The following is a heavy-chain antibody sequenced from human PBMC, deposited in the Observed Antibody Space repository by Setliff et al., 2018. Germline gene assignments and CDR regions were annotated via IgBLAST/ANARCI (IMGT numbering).Heavy chain of an antibody. D-gene: IGHD3-10*01. CDR1: GYTFTGSL. Sequence: ASVKVSCKTSGYTFTGSLISWVRLAPGQGLEWMGWISPYTGNTFYAPQFQGRVIMTTDTSTNTAYMDLRSLRSDDTAVYYCARDLNRWFGEFAFDIWGQGTMVTVSS. V-gene: IGHV1-18*01. J-gene: IGHJ3*02. CDR2: ISPYTGNT. CDR3: ARDLNRWFGEFAFDI.